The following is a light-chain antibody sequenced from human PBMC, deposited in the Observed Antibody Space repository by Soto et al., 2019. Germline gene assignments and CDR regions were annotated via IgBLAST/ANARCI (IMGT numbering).Light chain of an antibody. CDR3: QSYDNSLSGSCV. CDR1: SSNIGAGYD. Sequence: QSVLTQPPSVSGAPGQMVTISCTGRSSNIGAGYDVNWYQQLPGTAPKLLIYGNFNRPSGVPDRFSGSQSGTSASLAITGLQADEEADYYCQSYDNSLSGSCVFGTGTQLTVL. J-gene: IGLJ1*01. CDR2: GNF. V-gene: IGLV1-40*01.